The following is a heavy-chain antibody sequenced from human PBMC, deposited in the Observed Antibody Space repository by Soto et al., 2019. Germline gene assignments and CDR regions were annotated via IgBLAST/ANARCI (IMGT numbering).Heavy chain of an antibody. Sequence: EVQVVESGGGLVQPGRSLRHSCAASGFIFEDYAMHWVRQAPGKDLEWVSGISWNSGSIDYADSVTGRFTISRDNAKNSLYLQMNNLRTEDTGLNYCARGLSDCLGSYVLFDASGTCGQGTRLTDSS. CDR1: GFIFEDYA. CDR2: ISWNSGSI. J-gene: IGHJ3*02. D-gene: IGHD3-10*02. V-gene: IGHV3-9*01. CDR3: ARGLSDCLGSYVLFDASGT.